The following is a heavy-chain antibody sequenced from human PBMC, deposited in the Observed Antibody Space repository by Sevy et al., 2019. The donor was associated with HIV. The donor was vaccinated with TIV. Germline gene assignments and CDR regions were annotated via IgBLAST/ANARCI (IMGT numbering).Heavy chain of an antibody. Sequence: KQSQTLSLTCAISGDSVSSSSAAWNWFRQSPSRGLEWLGRTYYRSKWYSDYEVSVKGRVTINPDTSNNQFSLHLESVTPEDTAVYFCARGDELNSYYYGMDVWGQGTTVTVSS. CDR1: GDSVSSSSAA. D-gene: IGHD1-7*01. J-gene: IGHJ6*02. CDR3: ARGDELNSYYYGMDV. CDR2: TYYRSKWYS. V-gene: IGHV6-1*01.